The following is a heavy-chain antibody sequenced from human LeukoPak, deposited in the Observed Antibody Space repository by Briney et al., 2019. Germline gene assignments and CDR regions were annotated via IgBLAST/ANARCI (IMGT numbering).Heavy chain of an antibody. Sequence: GSSVKVSCKAPGGTFSSYAISWVRQAPGQGLEWMGGIIPIFGTANYAQKFQGRVTITTDESTSTAYMELSSLRSEDTAVYYCAGRAPAAQGDYWFDYWGQGTLVTVSS. CDR2: IIPIFGTA. J-gene: IGHJ4*02. CDR1: GGTFSSYA. D-gene: IGHD6-13*01. CDR3: AGRAPAAQGDYWFDY. V-gene: IGHV1-69*05.